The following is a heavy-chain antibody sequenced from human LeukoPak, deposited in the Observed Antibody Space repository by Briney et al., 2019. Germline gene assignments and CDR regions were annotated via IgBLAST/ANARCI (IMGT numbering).Heavy chain of an antibody. CDR2: ISDDGRT. D-gene: IGHD3-16*01. Sequence: GGSLRLSCAASGFTFSSYWMHWVRQIPGKGLVWLSGISDDGRTIYADFVKGRFTISRDNPKNTMYLQITGLRAEDTAVYYCARDEEGITPTDYWGQGTLVTVSS. CDR3: ARDEEGITPTDY. V-gene: IGHV3-74*01. J-gene: IGHJ4*02. CDR1: GFTFSSYW.